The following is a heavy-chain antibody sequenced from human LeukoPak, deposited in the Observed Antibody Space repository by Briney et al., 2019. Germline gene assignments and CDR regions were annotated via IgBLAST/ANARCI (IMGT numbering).Heavy chain of an antibody. J-gene: IGHJ5*02. Sequence: ASVKVSCKASGYTFNDYFIHWLRQAPGQGLEWMGWINSNGGETNYPQKFQGRVTMTRDTSISTADMELRWLTSDDTAMYYCARDIAPSGSWWFDTWGQGTPVTVSS. CDR2: INSNGGET. V-gene: IGHV1-2*02. D-gene: IGHD6-13*01. CDR1: GYTFNDYF. CDR3: ARDIAPSGSWWFDT.